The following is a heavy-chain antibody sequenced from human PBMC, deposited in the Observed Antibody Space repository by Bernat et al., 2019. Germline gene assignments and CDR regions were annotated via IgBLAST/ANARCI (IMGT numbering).Heavy chain of an antibody. CDR2: IYYSGST. V-gene: IGHV4-31*03. D-gene: IGHD3-22*01. CDR1: GGSISSDGYY. CDR3: ARQKGYYDSSGYSGRYYFDY. Sequence: QVQLQESGPGLVKPSQTLSLTCTVSGGSISSDGYYWSWIRQHPGKGLEWIGYIYYSGSTYYNPSLKRRVTISVDTSKNQFSLKLSSVTAADTAVYYCARQKGYYDSSGYSGRYYFDYWGQGTLVTVSS. J-gene: IGHJ4*02.